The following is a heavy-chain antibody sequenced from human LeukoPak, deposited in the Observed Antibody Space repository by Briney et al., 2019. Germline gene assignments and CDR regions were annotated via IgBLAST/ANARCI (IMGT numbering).Heavy chain of an antibody. D-gene: IGHD5-18*01. J-gene: IGHJ4*02. CDR1: GFTFSSYE. Sequence: GGSLRLSCAASGFTFSSYEMNWVRQAPGKGLEWVSSISSSSSYIYYADSVKGRFTISRDNAKNSLYLQMNSLRAEDTAVYYCASDTAMVTYFDYWGQGTLVTVSS. CDR3: ASDTAMVTYFDY. V-gene: IGHV3-21*01. CDR2: ISSSSSYI.